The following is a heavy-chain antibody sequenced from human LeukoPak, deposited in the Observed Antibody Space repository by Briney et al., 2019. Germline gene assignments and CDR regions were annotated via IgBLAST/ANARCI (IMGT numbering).Heavy chain of an antibody. V-gene: IGHV3-21*01. D-gene: IGHD2-15*01. Sequence: PGGSLRLSCAASGFTFSSYSMNWVRQAPGKGLEWVSSISSSSSYIYYADSVKGRFTISRDNAKNSLSLQMNSLRVEDTAVYYCARDIVVPEGYYYYYYGMDVWGKGTTVTVSS. CDR2: ISSSSSYI. J-gene: IGHJ6*04. CDR3: ARDIVVPEGYYYYYYGMDV. CDR1: GFTFSSYS.